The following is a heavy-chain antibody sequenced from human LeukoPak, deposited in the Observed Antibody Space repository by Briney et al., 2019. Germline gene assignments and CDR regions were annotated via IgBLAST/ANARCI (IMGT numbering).Heavy chain of an antibody. J-gene: IGHJ4*02. CDR1: GFTFSSYG. Sequence: GGSLRLSCAASGFTFSSYGMHWVRQAPGKGLEWVAVISYDGSNKYYADSVKGRFTISRDNSKNTLYLQMNSLGAEDTAVYYRAKTPGVWGSYRYTGLDYWGQGTLVTVSS. CDR3: AKTPGVWGSYRYTGLDY. D-gene: IGHD3-16*02. CDR2: ISYDGSNK. V-gene: IGHV3-30*18.